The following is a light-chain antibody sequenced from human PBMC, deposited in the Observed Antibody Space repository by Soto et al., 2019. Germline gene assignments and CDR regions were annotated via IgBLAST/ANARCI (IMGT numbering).Light chain of an antibody. V-gene: IGKV3-11*01. J-gene: IGKJ3*01. CDR1: KSVSSS. CDR3: QQRSNWPPFT. Sequence: EIVLTQSPATLSLSPGERATLSCRASKSVSSSLAWYQQKPGQAPRLLIYDASNRATGIPARFSGSGSGTDFTLTISSLEPEDFAVYYCQQRSNWPPFTFGPGTKVDIK. CDR2: DAS.